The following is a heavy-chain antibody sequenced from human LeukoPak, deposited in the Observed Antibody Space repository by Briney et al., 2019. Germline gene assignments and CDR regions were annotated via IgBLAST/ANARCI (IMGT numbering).Heavy chain of an antibody. V-gene: IGHV4-59*01. Sequence: SETLSLTCTVSGGSISSDYWSWIRQPPGRGLEWIGYIYYSGSTNYNPSLKSRVTISVDTSKNQFSLKLSSVTAADTAVYYCARVFYYDSSGYSHNWFDPWGQGTLVTVSS. CDR3: ARVFYYDSSGYSHNWFDP. CDR1: GGSISSDY. D-gene: IGHD3-22*01. CDR2: IYYSGST. J-gene: IGHJ5*02.